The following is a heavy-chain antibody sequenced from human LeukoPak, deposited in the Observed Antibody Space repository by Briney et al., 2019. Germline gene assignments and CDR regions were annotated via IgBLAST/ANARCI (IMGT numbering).Heavy chain of an antibody. J-gene: IGHJ4*02. V-gene: IGHV3-21*01. CDR1: GFTFSSYS. CDR3: ARQGLLWFGEPLDY. D-gene: IGHD3-10*01. CDR2: ISSSSSYI. Sequence: PVRSLRLSCAASGFTFSSYSMNWVRQAPGKGLEWISSISSSSSYIYYADSVKGRFTISRDNAKNSLYLQMNSLRAEDTAVYYCARQGLLWFGEPLDYWGQGTLVTVSS.